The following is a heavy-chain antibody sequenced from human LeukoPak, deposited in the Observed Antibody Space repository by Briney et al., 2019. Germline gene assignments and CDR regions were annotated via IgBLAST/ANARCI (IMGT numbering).Heavy chain of an antibody. CDR2: ISGSGGST. V-gene: IGHV3-23*01. J-gene: IGHJ4*02. CDR3: ARVKGEGAHIDY. CDR1: GFTFSSYG. D-gene: IGHD1-26*01. Sequence: GGTLRLSCAASGFTFSSYGMSWVREAPGKGLGWVSAISGSGGSTYYADSVKGRFTISRDNAKNSLYLQMNRLRAEDTAFYHCARVKGEGAHIDYWGQGTLVTVSS.